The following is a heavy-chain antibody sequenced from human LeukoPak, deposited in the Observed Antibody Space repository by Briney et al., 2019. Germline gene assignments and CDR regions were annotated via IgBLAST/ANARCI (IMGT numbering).Heavy chain of an antibody. CDR2: IYSGGST. Sequence: GGSLRLSCAVSGFTVSSNYMSWVRQAPGKGLEWVSVIYSGGSTYHADSVKGRFTISRDNSKNTLYLQMNSLRAEDTAVYYCARELGYCSGASCYFKYYGMDVWGQGTTVTVFS. J-gene: IGHJ6*02. D-gene: IGHD2-15*01. CDR3: ARELGYCSGASCYFKYYGMDV. V-gene: IGHV3-53*01. CDR1: GFTVSSNY.